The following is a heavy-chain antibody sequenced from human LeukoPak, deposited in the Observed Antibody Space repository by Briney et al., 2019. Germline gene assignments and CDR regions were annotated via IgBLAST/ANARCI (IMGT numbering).Heavy chain of an antibody. Sequence: ASVKVSCKASGYTFTSYGISWVRQAPGQGLEWMGWISAYNGNTNYAQKLQGSVTMTTDTSTSTAYMELRSLRSDDTAVYYCASATVRSYYYGMDVWGQGTTVTVSS. J-gene: IGHJ6*02. CDR2: ISAYNGNT. D-gene: IGHD3-10*01. CDR1: GYTFTSYG. V-gene: IGHV1-18*01. CDR3: ASATVRSYYYGMDV.